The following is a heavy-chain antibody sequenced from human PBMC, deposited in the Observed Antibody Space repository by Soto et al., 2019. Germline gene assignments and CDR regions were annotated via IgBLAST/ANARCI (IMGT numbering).Heavy chain of an antibody. Sequence: SLRLSCAASGFTFSSYGMHWVRQAPGKGLEWVAVISYDGSNKYYADSVKGRFTISRDNSKNTLYLQMNSLRAEDTAVYYCAKLRGYSYGSPYGMDVWGQGTTVTVSS. CDR3: AKLRGYSYGSPYGMDV. J-gene: IGHJ6*02. V-gene: IGHV3-30*18. D-gene: IGHD5-18*01. CDR2: ISYDGSNK. CDR1: GFTFSSYG.